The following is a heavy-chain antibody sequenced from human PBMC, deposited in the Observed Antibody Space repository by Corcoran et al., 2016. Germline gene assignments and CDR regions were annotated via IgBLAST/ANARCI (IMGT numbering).Heavy chain of an antibody. CDR1: GGSFSGYY. J-gene: IGHJ2*01. CDR2: INHSGST. Sequence: QQQQWGAGLLKPSETLSRTCAVYGGSFSGYYWSWIRQPPGKGLEWIGEINHSGSTNYNPSLKSRVTISVDTSKNQFSLKLSSVTAADTAVYYFARGEGDYGGSYWYFDLWGRGTLVTVSS. CDR3: ARGEGDYGGSYWYFDL. D-gene: IGHD4-17*01. V-gene: IGHV4-34*01.